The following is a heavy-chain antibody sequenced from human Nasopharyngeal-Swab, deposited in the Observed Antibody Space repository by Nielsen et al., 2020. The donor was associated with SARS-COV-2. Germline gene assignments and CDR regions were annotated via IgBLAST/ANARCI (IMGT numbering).Heavy chain of an antibody. CDR3: ARGCGGDCYSGFDY. D-gene: IGHD2-21*02. Sequence: VRQAPGKGLEWVSGISWNSGSTGYADSVKGRFTISRDNAKNSLYLQMNSLRDEDTAVYFCARGCGGDCYSGFDYWGQGTLVTVSS. V-gene: IGHV3-9*01. J-gene: IGHJ4*02. CDR2: ISWNSGST.